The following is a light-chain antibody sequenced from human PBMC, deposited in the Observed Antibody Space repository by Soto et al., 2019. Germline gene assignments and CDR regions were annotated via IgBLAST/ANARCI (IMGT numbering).Light chain of an antibody. CDR2: GAS. CDR1: QSVSNNY. J-gene: IGKJ5*01. CDR3: QQYYNWPRT. Sequence: EIVLTQSPGTLSLSPGERATLSCRASQSVSNNYLAWYQQKPGQAPRLLIYGASNRATGIPDRFSGSGSGTDFTLTISRLEPEDFAVYYCQQYYNWPRTFGQGTRLEIQ. V-gene: IGKV3-20*01.